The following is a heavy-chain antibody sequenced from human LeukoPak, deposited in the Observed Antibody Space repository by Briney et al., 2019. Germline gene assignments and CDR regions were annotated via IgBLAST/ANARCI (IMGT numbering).Heavy chain of an antibody. CDR3: ARDLELERNRWNYFES. Sequence: SETLSLTCTVSGGSIGSYYWNWIRQPPGKGLEWIGYIHYSGSTNHNASLKSRVTISVDTSKNQFSLKLSSVTAAATAVYYCARDLELERNRWNYFESWGQGALVTVSS. CDR2: IHYSGST. V-gene: IGHV4-59*01. J-gene: IGHJ4*02. D-gene: IGHD1-1*01. CDR1: GGSIGSYY.